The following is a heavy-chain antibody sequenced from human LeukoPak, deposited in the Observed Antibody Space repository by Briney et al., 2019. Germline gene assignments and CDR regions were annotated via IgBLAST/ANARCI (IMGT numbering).Heavy chain of an antibody. D-gene: IGHD6-19*01. CDR2: ISSSDTYT. V-gene: IGHV3-11*06. Sequence: GGSLRLSCAASGFTFSDYYMSWIRQAPGKGLERVSYISSSDTYTNYADSVKGRFTISRDNAKNSLYLQTNSLRAEDTAVYYCARGPYSSGSSADYWGQGTLVTVSS. CDR1: GFTFSDYY. CDR3: ARGPYSSGSSADY. J-gene: IGHJ4*02.